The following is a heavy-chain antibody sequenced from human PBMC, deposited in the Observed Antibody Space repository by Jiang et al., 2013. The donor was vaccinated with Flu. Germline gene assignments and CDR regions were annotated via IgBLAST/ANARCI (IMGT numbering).Heavy chain of an antibody. CDR2: ISWNSGSV. J-gene: IGHJ6*02. CDR1: GFTFGDHA. Sequence: VQLVESGGGFVQPGGSLRLSCAASGFTFGDHAMHWVRQAPGKGLEWVSGISWNSGSVNYADSVKGRFTISRDNAKNSLDLQMDSLRPEDTALYYCAKSLQAGCSSFNCYTYYYYYYGLDVWGQGTTVTVSS. CDR3: AKSLQAGCSSFNCYTYYYYYYGLDV. V-gene: IGHV3-9*01. D-gene: IGHD2-2*02.